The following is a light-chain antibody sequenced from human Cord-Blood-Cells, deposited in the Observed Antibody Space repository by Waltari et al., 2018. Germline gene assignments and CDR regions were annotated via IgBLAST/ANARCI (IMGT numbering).Light chain of an antibody. CDR1: QSVSSK. CDR2: GAS. V-gene: IGKV3-15*01. CDR3: QQYNNWRT. Sequence: EIAITQSPPTLSVSPGERATLSCMASQSVSSKLSWYQQKTGQATRLLFYGASTMATGIPAWFSSSWSGTEFPLTISRLQAEDLAVYYCQQYNNWRTFGGGTKVEIK. J-gene: IGKJ4*01.